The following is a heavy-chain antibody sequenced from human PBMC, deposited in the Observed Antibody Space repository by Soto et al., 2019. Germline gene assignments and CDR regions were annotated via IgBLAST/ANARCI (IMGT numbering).Heavy chain of an antibody. CDR3: ARAGGTTVTGLWHFDS. V-gene: IGHV3-33*01. CDR2: IWYDGTQK. J-gene: IGHJ4*02. D-gene: IGHD4-17*01. Sequence: RGSLRLSCEPSGFTFNTYSMHWVRQPPGKGLEWLAAIWYDGTQKYYADSLKGRFIISRDNSKKTLYLEMNSLRAEDTAVYYCARAGGTTVTGLWHFDSWGQGTLVTVSS. CDR1: GFTFNTYS.